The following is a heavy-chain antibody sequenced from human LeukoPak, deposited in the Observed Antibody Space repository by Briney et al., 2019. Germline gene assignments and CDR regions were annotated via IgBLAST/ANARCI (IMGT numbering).Heavy chain of an antibody. J-gene: IGHJ4*02. CDR2: IYYSGST. CDR1: GGSISSSSYY. D-gene: IGHD3-9*01. Sequence: PSETLSLTCTVSGGSISSSSYYWGWIRQPPGKGLEWIGSIYYSGSTYYNPSLKSRVTISVDTSKNQFSLKLSSVTAADTAVYYCARREELRFFDWFSDYFDYWGQGTLVTVSS. V-gene: IGHV4-39*01. CDR3: ARREELRFFDWFSDYFDY.